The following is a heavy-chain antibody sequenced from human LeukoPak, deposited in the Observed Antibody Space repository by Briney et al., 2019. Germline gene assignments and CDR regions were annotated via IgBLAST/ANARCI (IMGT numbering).Heavy chain of an antibody. CDR2: FGTRSTSI. Sequence: GGSLRLSCTASGFTFSGYSMNWIRQAPGKGLEWVSSFGTRSTSIYHAGSVKGRFAISRDNAKNLLYLQMNSLRAEDTALYHCARNNGMDVWGQGTTVIVSS. CDR3: ARNNGMDV. CDR1: GFTFSGYS. J-gene: IGHJ6*02. V-gene: IGHV3-21*04.